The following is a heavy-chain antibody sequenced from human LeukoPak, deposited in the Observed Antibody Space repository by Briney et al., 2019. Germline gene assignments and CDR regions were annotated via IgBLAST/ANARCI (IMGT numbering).Heavy chain of an antibody. CDR2: INPNSGGT. CDR3: ARASWHEWLLVDFDY. Sequence: EASVKVSCKASGYTFTGYYMHWVRQAPGQGLEWMGWINPNSGGTNYAQKFQGRVTMTRDTSISTAYMELSRLRSDDTAVYYCARASWHEWLLVDFDYWGQGTLVTVSS. D-gene: IGHD3-3*01. CDR1: GYTFTGYY. J-gene: IGHJ4*02. V-gene: IGHV1-2*02.